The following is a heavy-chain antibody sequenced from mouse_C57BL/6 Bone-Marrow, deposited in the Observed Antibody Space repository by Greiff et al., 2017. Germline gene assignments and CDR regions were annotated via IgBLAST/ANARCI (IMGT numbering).Heavy chain of an antibody. CDR1: GYTFTSYW. CDR2: FYPSDSAT. V-gene: IGHV1-61*01. Sequence: QVQLQQPGAELVRPGSSVKLSCKASGYTFTSYWMDWVKQRPGQGLEWIGNFYPSDSATHYNQKFKDKATLTVDKSSSTAYMQLSSLTSEDSAVYYCAFTLYAMDYWGQGTSVTVSS. CDR3: AFTLYAMDY. J-gene: IGHJ4*01.